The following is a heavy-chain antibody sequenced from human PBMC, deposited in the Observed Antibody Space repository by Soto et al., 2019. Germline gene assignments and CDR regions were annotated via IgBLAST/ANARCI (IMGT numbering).Heavy chain of an antibody. D-gene: IGHD3-10*01. J-gene: IGHJ4*02. Sequence: GGSLRLSCAASGITFSSYAMNWVRQAPGKGLEWVSAISSSGDSPYYADSVKGRFTVSRDNSKNTLYLQMNSLRAEDTAVYYCAANVLLWFGVTGAWGQGTLVTVSS. CDR1: GITFSSYA. CDR2: ISSSGDSP. V-gene: IGHV3-23*01. CDR3: AANVLLWFGVTGA.